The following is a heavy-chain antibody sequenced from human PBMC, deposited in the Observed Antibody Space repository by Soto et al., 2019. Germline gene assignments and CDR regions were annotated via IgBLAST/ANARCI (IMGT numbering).Heavy chain of an antibody. D-gene: IGHD1-26*01. J-gene: IGHJ3*01. CDR1: GFTFSYYW. Sequence: EVQLVESGGGLVQPGGSRRLSCAASGFTFSYYWLHWVRQAPGKGLVWVSRIHSDGSSTTYADSVKDRFTISRDNARNTLYLQMNSLRAEDTAVYYCARGDRGAFDLWGQGTVLTVSS. CDR2: IHSDGSST. CDR3: ARGDRGAFDL. V-gene: IGHV3-74*03.